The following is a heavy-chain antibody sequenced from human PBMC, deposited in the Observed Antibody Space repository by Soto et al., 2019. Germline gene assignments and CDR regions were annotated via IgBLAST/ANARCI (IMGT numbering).Heavy chain of an antibody. J-gene: IGHJ4*02. V-gene: IGHV4-4*02. CDR3: ERVKTHSSPWTIDY. D-gene: IGHD6-6*01. Sequence: ASETLSLTCSVSVGSISSSNWWSWVRQPPGKELEWIGEIYHSGSTNYNPSLKSRVTISVDKSKNQFSLKLSSVTAADTAVYYCERVKTHSSPWTIDYWGQGIVVTGSS. CDR1: VGSISSSNW. CDR2: IYHSGST.